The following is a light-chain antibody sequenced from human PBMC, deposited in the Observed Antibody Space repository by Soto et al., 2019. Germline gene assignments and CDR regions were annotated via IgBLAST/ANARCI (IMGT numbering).Light chain of an antibody. V-gene: IGKV3-11*01. CDR1: QTVGGH. CDR3: QHHSNWLRT. Sequence: EVVLTQSPATLSLSPGERATLSCGASQTVGGHFAWYQQKPGQAPRLLISETSNRATGIPGRFSGSGSGTDVTLTISSLEPEDFAVYYCQHHSNWLRTFGGGTKVEIE. CDR2: ETS. J-gene: IGKJ4*01.